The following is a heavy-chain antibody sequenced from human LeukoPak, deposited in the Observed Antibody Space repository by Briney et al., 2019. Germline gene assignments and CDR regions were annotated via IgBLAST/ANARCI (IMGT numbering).Heavy chain of an antibody. V-gene: IGHV4-61*01. CDR3: ARASLYGSGTPYYMDV. D-gene: IGHD3-10*01. CDR1: GGSISSGSYY. J-gene: IGHJ6*03. Sequence: SQTLSLTCTVSGGSISSGSYYWSWIRQPPGKGLEWIGYIYYSGSTNYNPSLKSRVTISIDTSKNQFSLNLSSVTAADTAVYYCARASLYGSGTPYYMDVWGKGTTVTVSS. CDR2: IYYSGST.